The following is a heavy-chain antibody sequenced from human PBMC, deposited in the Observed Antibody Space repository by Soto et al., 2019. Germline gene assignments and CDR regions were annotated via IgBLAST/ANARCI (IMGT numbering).Heavy chain of an antibody. Sequence: QVQLQQWGAGLLKPSETLSLTCAVYGGSFSGYYWSWIRQPPGKGLEWIGEIHHKGSTNYNPSLKSRFTXXVXPXXNQFSLKLSSVTAADTAVYYCASSTYYYDPAAFDIWGQGTMVTVSS. J-gene: IGHJ3*02. CDR1: GGSFSGYY. V-gene: IGHV4-34*01. D-gene: IGHD3-22*01. CDR3: ASSTYYYDPAAFDI. CDR2: IHHKGST.